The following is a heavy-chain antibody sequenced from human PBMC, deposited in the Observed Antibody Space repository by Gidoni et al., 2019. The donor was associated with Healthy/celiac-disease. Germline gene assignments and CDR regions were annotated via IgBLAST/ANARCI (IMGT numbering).Heavy chain of an antibody. CDR3: ARDNAMATITGGCDY. CDR1: AVTIQSYA. D-gene: IGHD5-12*01. V-gene: IGHV3-30-3*01. J-gene: IGHJ4*02. CDR2: ISYDGINK. Sequence: QVQLVESGRGVVPPGRSLRLPCAASAVTIQSYAMHWVRQAQGKGLEWVAVISYDGINKYCADSVKGRFTISRDNSKNTLYLQMTSLRAEDTAVYYCARDNAMATITGGCDYWGQGTLVTVSS.